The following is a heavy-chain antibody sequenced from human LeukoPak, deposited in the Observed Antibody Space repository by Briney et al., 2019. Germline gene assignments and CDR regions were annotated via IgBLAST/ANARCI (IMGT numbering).Heavy chain of an antibody. D-gene: IGHD1-7*01. J-gene: IGHJ3*02. CDR3: ARGGRKYNWNYEDAFDI. CDR2: INHSGST. Sequence: TPSETLSLSCAVYGGSFSGYYWSWIRQPPGKGLEWIGEINHSGSTNYSPSLKKRVTISVDTSKNQFSLKLSSVTAADTAGYYCARGGRKYNWNYEDAFDIWGQGTMVTVSS. V-gene: IGHV4-34*01. CDR1: GGSFSGYY.